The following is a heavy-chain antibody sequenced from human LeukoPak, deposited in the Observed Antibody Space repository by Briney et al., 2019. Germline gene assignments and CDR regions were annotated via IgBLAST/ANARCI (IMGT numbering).Heavy chain of an antibody. CDR3: ARHGHNWNRYNWFDP. D-gene: IGHD1-1*01. J-gene: IGHJ5*02. CDR1: GYSFATYW. V-gene: IGHV5-51*01. CDR2: IYPGDSDT. Sequence: KDGGSLKISCKGSGYSFATYWIGWVRQMPGKGLEWMGIIYPGDSDTRYSPSFEGQVTISVDKSISTAYLQWSCLKASDSAMYYCARHGHNWNRYNWFDPWGQGTLVTVSS.